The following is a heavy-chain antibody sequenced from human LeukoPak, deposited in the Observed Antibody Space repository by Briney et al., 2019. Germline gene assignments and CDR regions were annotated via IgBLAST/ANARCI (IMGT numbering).Heavy chain of an antibody. J-gene: IGHJ4*02. CDR3: AKAPVGAYVRFDY. CDR1: GITFSTYD. Sequence: GGTLRLSCAASGITFSTYDMSWVRQAPGKGLEWVSAISGSGGSTYYADSVKGRFTISRDNSKNTLYLQMNSLRAEDTAVYYCAKAPVGAYVRFDYWGQGTLVTVSS. D-gene: IGHD1-26*01. V-gene: IGHV3-23*01. CDR2: ISGSGGST.